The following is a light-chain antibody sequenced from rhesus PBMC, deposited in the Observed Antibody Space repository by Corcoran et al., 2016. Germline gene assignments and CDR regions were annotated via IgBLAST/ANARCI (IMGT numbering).Light chain of an antibody. V-gene: IGKV2-104*02. CDR2: EVS. CDR3: MQALEFPLT. J-gene: IGKJ4*01. Sequence: DIVMTQTPLSLPVTPGEPASISCRSSQSLLDSEDGNTYLDWYLQQTGQSLQLVIFEVSTRAYGVPDRFSGSGSDTDFTLKISRVEAEDVGVYYCMQALEFPLTFGGGTKVEIK. CDR1: QSLLDSEDGNTY.